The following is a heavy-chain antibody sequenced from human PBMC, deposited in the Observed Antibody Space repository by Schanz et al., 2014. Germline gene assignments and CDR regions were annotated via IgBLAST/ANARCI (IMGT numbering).Heavy chain of an antibody. Sequence: QVQLVQSGAEVKQPGASVKVSCKASGYTFTSYGITWVRQAPGQGLEWMGKINPSSGTTRIAQNFQGRLTVTRDTSTSTVNMELSSLRSEDTAVYYCARDGEAAADCDYWGQGTLVTVSS. CDR2: INPSSGTT. D-gene: IGHD6-13*01. J-gene: IGHJ4*02. CDR1: GYTFTSYG. V-gene: IGHV1-46*03. CDR3: ARDGEAAADCDY.